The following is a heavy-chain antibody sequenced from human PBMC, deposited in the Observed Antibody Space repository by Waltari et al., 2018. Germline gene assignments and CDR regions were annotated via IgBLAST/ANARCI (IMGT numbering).Heavy chain of an antibody. D-gene: IGHD3-10*01. J-gene: IGHJ4*02. V-gene: IGHV3-23*01. CDR2: ISSHGGNT. Sequence: EVQVLESGGGLAQPGGSLRLSCAASGFTFGSHAMRWVRQAPGKGLEWVSVISSHGGNTYYADSVRGRFTVSRDNSKNTLNLQMNSLRAEDAAVYYCVKESGPAGTDTRGDFDYWGQGTLVTVSS. CDR1: GFTFGSHA. CDR3: VKESGPAGTDTRGDFDY.